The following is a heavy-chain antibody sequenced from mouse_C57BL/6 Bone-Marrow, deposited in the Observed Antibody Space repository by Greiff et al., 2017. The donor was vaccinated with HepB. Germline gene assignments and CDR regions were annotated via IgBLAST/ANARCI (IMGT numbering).Heavy chain of an antibody. D-gene: IGHD3-2*02. J-gene: IGHJ4*01. CDR1: GYSFTDYN. Sequence: EVKLVESGPELVKPGASVKISCKASGYSFTDYNMNWVKQSNGKSLEWIGVINPNYGTTSYNQKFKGKATLTVDQSSSTAYMQLNSLTSEDSAVYYCARWRQLRPSMDYWGQGTSVTVSS. CDR3: ARWRQLRPSMDY. V-gene: IGHV1-39*01. CDR2: INPNYGTT.